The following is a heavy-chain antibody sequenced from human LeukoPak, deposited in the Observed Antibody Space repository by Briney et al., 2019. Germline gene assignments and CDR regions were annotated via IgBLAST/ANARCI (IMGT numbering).Heavy chain of an antibody. CDR1: GFSFSTYA. J-gene: IGHJ4*02. D-gene: IGHD3-22*01. CDR2: ISGSGGST. Sequence: GGSLRLSCAASGFSFSTYAMIWVRQAPGKGLEWVSGISGSGGSTYYADFVKGRFTISRDNSESTLYLQMNSLRAEDTAVYYCAKLGSSGSHPPFDYWGQGTLVTVSS. V-gene: IGHV3-23*01. CDR3: AKLGSSGSHPPFDY.